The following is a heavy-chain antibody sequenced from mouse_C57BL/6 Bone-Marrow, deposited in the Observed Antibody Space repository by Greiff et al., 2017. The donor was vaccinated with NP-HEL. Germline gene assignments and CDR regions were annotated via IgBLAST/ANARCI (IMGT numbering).Heavy chain of an antibody. D-gene: IGHD3-1*01. CDR2: ISSGSSTI. J-gene: IGHJ3*01. V-gene: IGHV5-17*01. CDR1: GFTFSDYG. CDR3: ASSSWFAY. Sequence: EVQVVESGGGLVKPGGSLKLSCAASGFTFSDYGMHWVRQAPEKGLEWVAYISSGSSTIYYAETVKGRFTISRDNAKNTLFLQMTSLRSEDTAMYYCASSSWFAYWGQGTLVTVSA.